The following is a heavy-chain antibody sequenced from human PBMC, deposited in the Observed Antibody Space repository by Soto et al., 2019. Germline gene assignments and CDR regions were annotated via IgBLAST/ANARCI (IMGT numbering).Heavy chain of an antibody. V-gene: IGHV4-39*01. CDR1: GGSISSSSYY. J-gene: IGHJ5*02. Sequence: SETLSLTCTVSGGSISSSSYYWGWIRQPPGKGLEWIGSIYYSGSTYYNPSLKSRVTISVDTSKNQFSLKLSSVTAADTAVYYCARPNTPGYSSGWFGNNWFDPWGQGTLVTVSS. CDR2: IYYSGST. CDR3: ARPNTPGYSSGWFGNNWFDP. D-gene: IGHD6-19*01.